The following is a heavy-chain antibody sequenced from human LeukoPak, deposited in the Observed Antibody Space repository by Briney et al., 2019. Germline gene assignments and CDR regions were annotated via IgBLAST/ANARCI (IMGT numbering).Heavy chain of an antibody. Sequence: GGSLRLSCAASGFTFSSYEMNWVRQAPGKGLEWVSGISGSGDSTNYADSVKGRFTISRDNSQNTLYLQMKSLRVEDTAVYYCAKESVVVTGLVNYFDYWGQGTLVTVSS. CDR1: GFTFSSYE. CDR3: AKESVVVTGLVNYFDY. J-gene: IGHJ4*02. V-gene: IGHV3-23*01. CDR2: ISGSGDST. D-gene: IGHD2-2*01.